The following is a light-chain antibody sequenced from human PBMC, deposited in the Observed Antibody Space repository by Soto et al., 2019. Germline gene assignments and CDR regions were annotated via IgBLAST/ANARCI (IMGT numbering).Light chain of an antibody. CDR3: QQYDSSPRT. Sequence: EILLTQPPATLSFSPGERFTLACMASQSVSTYLAWYQQKPGQAPRLLIYDASNRATGIPVRFSGSGSGTDFTLTINRLEPEDFAVYYCQQYDSSPRTFGQGTKVDIK. J-gene: IGKJ1*01. V-gene: IGKV3-11*01. CDR1: QSVSTY. CDR2: DAS.